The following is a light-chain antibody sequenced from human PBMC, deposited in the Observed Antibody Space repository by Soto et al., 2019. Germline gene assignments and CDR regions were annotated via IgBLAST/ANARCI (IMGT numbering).Light chain of an antibody. J-gene: IGKJ1*01. Sequence: DIQMTQSPSTLSASVGDRVTITCRASQSISSWLAWYQQKPGKAPKLLIYDASSLESGVPSRFSGSGSGTECTLTISGLQPDDFATYYCQQYNSYWTIGQGTKVDSK. CDR3: QQYNSYWT. V-gene: IGKV1-5*01. CDR2: DAS. CDR1: QSISSW.